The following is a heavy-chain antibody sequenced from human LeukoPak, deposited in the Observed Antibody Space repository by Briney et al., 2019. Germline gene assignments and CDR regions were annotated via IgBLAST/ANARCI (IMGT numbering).Heavy chain of an antibody. CDR2: IKQDGSEK. D-gene: IGHD6-13*01. CDR1: GFTFSSYE. CDR3: ARRGTSSSWAHFDY. V-gene: IGHV3-7*05. J-gene: IGHJ4*02. Sequence: GGSLRLSCAASGFTFSSYEMTWVRQAPGKGLEWVAKIKQDGSEKYYVDSVKGRFTISRDNAKNSLYLQMNSLGAEDTAVYYCARRGTSSSWAHFDYWGQGTLVTVSS.